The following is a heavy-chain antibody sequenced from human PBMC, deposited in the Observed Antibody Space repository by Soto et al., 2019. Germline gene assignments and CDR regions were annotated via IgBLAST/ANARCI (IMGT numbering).Heavy chain of an antibody. Sequence: QITLKESGPTLVKPTQTLTLTCTFSGFSLSTSGVGVGWIRQPPGKALEWLALIYWDDDKRYSPSLKSRLTINKDPSKNQVVLTMTHMDPVDTATYYCAPSPPYDSFGSGGPYGMDVWGQGTTVTVSS. J-gene: IGHJ6*02. D-gene: IGHD5-18*01. CDR2: IYWDDDK. CDR1: GFSLSTSGVG. V-gene: IGHV2-5*02. CDR3: APSPPYDSFGSGGPYGMDV.